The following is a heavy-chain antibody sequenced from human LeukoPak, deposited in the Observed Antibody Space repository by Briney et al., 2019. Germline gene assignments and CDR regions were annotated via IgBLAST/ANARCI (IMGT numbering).Heavy chain of an antibody. V-gene: IGHV4-34*01. J-gene: IGHJ3*02. CDR3: ARVRRAFDI. CDR1: GGSFSGYY. Sequence: PSETLSLTCAFYGGSFSGYYWSWIRQPPGKGLEWIGEINHSGSTNYNPSLKSRVTISVGTSKNQFFLKLSSVTAADTAVYYCARVRRAFDIWGQGTMVTVSS. CDR2: INHSGST.